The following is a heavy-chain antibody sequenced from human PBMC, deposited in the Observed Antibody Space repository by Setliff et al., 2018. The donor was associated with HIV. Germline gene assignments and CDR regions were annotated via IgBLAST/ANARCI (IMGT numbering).Heavy chain of an antibody. CDR1: GYTFTDYS. CDR3: ATLFSSGWHFDY. J-gene: IGHJ4*02. V-gene: IGHV1-2*02. D-gene: IGHD6-19*01. CDR2: INPNSGGS. Sequence: KVSCKASGYTFTDYSMHWVRQAPGQGLEWMGWINPNSGGSNFAQKFQGRVTMTRDTSISTAYMELSSLRSDDTAVYYCATLFSSGWHFDYWGQGTLVTVSS.